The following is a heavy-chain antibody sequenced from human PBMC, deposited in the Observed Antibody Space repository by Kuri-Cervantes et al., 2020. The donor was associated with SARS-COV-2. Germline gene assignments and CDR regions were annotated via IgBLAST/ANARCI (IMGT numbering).Heavy chain of an antibody. CDR3: ARSWGNWRYMDV. J-gene: IGHJ6*03. V-gene: IGHV1-46*01. Sequence: ASVKVSCKASGCTFTSYYMHWVRQAPGQGLEWMGIINPSGGSTSYAQKFQGRVTMTRDTSTSTVYMELSSLRSEDTAVYYCARSWGNWRYMDVWGKGTTVTVSS. CDR1: GCTFTSYY. CDR2: INPSGGST. D-gene: IGHD1-1*01.